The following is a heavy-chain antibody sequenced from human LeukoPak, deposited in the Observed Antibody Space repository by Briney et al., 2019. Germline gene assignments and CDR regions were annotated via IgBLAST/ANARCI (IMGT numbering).Heavy chain of an antibody. V-gene: IGHV3-23*01. D-gene: IGHD2-2*01. CDR2: ISGSGGST. CDR1: GFTFSSHA. CDR3: ARESRTGRFDY. J-gene: IGHJ4*02. Sequence: GGSLRLSCAASGFTFSSHAMSWVRQAPGKGLEWVSGISGSGGSTYSADSVKGRFTISRDNSKNMLYLQMNSLRAGDTAMYYCARESRTGRFDYWGQGTLVTVSS.